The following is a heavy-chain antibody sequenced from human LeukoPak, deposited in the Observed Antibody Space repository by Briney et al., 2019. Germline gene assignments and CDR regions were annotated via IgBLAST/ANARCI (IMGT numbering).Heavy chain of an antibody. CDR1: GGSFSGYY. CDR3: ARGPGDSSSYYHDY. V-gene: IGHV4-34*01. J-gene: IGHJ4*02. Sequence: PSETLSLTCAVYGGSFSGYYWSWIRQPPGKGLEWIGEINHSGSTNYNPSLKSRVTISVDTSKNQFSLKLSSVTAADTAVYYCARGPGDSSSYYHDYWGQGTLVTVSS. CDR2: INHSGST. D-gene: IGHD3-22*01.